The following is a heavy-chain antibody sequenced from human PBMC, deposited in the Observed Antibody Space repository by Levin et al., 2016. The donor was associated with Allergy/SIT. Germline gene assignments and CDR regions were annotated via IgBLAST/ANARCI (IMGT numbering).Heavy chain of an antibody. CDR3: ASRGGYDFWSGYGNY. Sequence: GESLKISCAASGFTFSSYSMNWVRQAPGKGLEWVSSISSSSSYIYYADSVKGRFTISRDNAKNSLYLQMNSLRAEDTAVYYCASRGGYDFWSGYGNYWGQGTLVTVSS. CDR2: ISSSSSYI. V-gene: IGHV3-21*01. D-gene: IGHD3-3*01. J-gene: IGHJ4*02. CDR1: GFTFSSYS.